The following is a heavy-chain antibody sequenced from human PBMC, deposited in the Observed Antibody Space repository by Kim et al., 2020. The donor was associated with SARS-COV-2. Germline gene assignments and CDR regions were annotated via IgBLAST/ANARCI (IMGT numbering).Heavy chain of an antibody. D-gene: IGHD4-17*01. CDR1: GFTFSSYD. J-gene: IGHJ3*02. CDR2: IGTAGDT. V-gene: IGHV3-13*04. CDR3: ARGDYARYAFDI. Sequence: GGSLRLSCAASGFTFSSYDMHWVRQATGKGLEWVSAIGTAGDTYYPGSVKGRFTISRENAKNSLYLQMNSLRAGDTAVYYCARGDYARYAFDIWGQGTLVTVSS.